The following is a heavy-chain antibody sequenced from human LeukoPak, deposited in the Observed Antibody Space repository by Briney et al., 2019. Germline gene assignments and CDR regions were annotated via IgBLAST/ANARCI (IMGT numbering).Heavy chain of an antibody. CDR1: GFTFSDYY. V-gene: IGHV3-11*01. J-gene: IGHJ6*02. CDR2: ISSSGSTI. Sequence: PGGSLRLSCAAPGFTFSDYYMSWIRQAPGKGLEWVSYISSSGSTIYYADSVKGRFTISRDNAKNSLYLQLNSLRAEDTAVYYCARDHYSNTPDYYYYYYGMDVWGQGTTVTVSS. D-gene: IGHD4-11*01. CDR3: ARDHYSNTPDYYYYYYGMDV.